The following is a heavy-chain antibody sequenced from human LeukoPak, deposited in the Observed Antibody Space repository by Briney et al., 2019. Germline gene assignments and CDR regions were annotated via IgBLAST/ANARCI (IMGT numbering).Heavy chain of an antibody. CDR2: IYPGDSDT. J-gene: IGHJ3*02. V-gene: IGHV5-51*01. D-gene: IGHD5-12*01. Sequence: GESLKISCKGSGYSFTSYWIGWVRQMREKGLEWRGIIYPGDSDTRYSPSFQGQVTISADKSISTGYLQWSSLKASDTAMYYCARHYSGYDFDAFDIWGQGKMVTVSS. CDR3: ARHYSGYDFDAFDI. CDR1: GYSFTSYW.